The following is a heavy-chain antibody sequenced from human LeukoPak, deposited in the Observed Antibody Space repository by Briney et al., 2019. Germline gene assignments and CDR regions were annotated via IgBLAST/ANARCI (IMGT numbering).Heavy chain of an antibody. D-gene: IGHD6-19*01. CDR3: GRIRGDRHSSGWSDSFDI. CDR2: LKYDGSEK. J-gene: IGHJ3*02. Sequence: GGSLRLSCAVSGSTFSSNWMTWSPKAPGKGRKWLAKLKYDGSEKYYVDSVKGRFTISRDNAKNSLYLQMNSLRAEDTALYYCGRIRGDRHSSGWSDSFDIWGQGTMVTVSS. V-gene: IGHV3-7*03. CDR1: GSTFSSNW.